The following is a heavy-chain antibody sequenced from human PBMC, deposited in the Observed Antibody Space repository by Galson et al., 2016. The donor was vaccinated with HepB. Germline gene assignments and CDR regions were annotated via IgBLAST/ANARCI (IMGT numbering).Heavy chain of an antibody. D-gene: IGHD6-19*01. Sequence: SLRLSCAASGFTFSNFAVHWVRQAPGKGLEYVSVVNGTGGITYYADSVKGRFTISRDNSKNTLYLQISSLRTEDTAVDYCVISRGWFNYYIHGMDVWGQGTTVTVSS. V-gene: IGHV3-64D*06. CDR1: GFTFSNFA. CDR3: VISRGWFNYYIHGMDV. J-gene: IGHJ6*02. CDR2: VNGTGGIT.